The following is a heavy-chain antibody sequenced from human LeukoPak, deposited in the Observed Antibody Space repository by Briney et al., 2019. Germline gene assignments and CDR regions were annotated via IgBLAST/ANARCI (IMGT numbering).Heavy chain of an antibody. CDR1: GGPFSGYF. V-gene: IGHV4-34*01. D-gene: IGHD1-26*01. CDR3: AGRVGATIWTGMEF. Sequence: SETLSLICAVSGGPFSGYFWSWIRQSSGKGLEWIGEIHNSGTTNYNPSLNSRVTISVDTSKKQFSLKLTSVTAADTAVYYCAGRVGATIWTGMEFWGQGTLVTVSS. J-gene: IGHJ4*02. CDR2: IHNSGTT.